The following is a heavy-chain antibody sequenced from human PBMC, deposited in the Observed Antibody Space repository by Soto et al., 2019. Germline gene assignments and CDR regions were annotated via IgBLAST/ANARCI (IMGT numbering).Heavy chain of an antibody. CDR3: ARGNYYGSGSYYKAPAFDY. CDR2: INHSGST. Sequence: SATLSLTCAVYGGSFSGYYWSWIRQPPGKGLEWIGEINHSGSTNYNPSLKSRVTISVDTSKNQFSLKLSSVTAADTAVYYCARGNYYGSGSYYKAPAFDYWGQGTLVTVSS. CDR1: GGSFSGYY. V-gene: IGHV4-34*01. J-gene: IGHJ4*02. D-gene: IGHD3-10*01.